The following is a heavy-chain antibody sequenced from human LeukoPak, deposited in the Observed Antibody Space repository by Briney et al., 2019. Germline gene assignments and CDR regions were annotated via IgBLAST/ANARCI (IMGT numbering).Heavy chain of an antibody. D-gene: IGHD6-19*01. CDR3: AREEVRRAVAGYFDY. Sequence: ASVKVSCKASGYNFSSYAISWVRQAPGQGLEWMGWISGYNGNTNYAQKLQGRVTMTTDTSTSTAYMELRSLRSDDTAVYYCAREEVRRAVAGYFDYWGQGTLVTVSS. V-gene: IGHV1-18*01. CDR2: ISGYNGNT. CDR1: GYNFSSYA. J-gene: IGHJ4*02.